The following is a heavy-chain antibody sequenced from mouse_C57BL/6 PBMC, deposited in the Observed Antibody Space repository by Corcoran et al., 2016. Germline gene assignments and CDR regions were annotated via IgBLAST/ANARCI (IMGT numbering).Heavy chain of an antibody. CDR3: ARPYYSNYYYAMDY. D-gene: IGHD2-5*01. CDR2: ISYDGSN. Sequence: DVQLQESGPGLVKPSQSLSLTCSVTGYSITSGYYWNWIRQFPGNKLEWMGYISYDGSNNYNPSLKNRISITRDTSKNQFFLKLNSVTTEDTATYYCARPYYSNYYYAMDYWGQGTSVTVSS. J-gene: IGHJ4*01. V-gene: IGHV3-6*01. CDR1: GYSITSGYY.